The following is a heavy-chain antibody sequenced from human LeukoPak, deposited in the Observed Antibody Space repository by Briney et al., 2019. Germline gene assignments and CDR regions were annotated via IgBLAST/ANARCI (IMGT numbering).Heavy chain of an antibody. D-gene: IGHD3-9*01. Sequence: GGSLRLSCAASGFTFDNYGMHWVRQAPGKGLEWVAIISYDGSDKYYADSVKGRFTISRDNSKNTLYLQMNSLRAEDTALYYCARDTGYFDWLLSSDAFDIWGQGTMVTVSS. CDR1: GFTFDNYG. CDR2: ISYDGSDK. CDR3: ARDTGYFDWLLSSDAFDI. J-gene: IGHJ3*02. V-gene: IGHV3-30*03.